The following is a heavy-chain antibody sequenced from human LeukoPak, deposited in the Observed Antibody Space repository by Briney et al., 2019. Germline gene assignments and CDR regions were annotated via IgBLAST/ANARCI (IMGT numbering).Heavy chain of an antibody. Sequence: SVKVSCKASGGTFSSYAISWVRQAPGQGLEWMGGIIPIFGTANYAQKFQGRVTITADESTSTAYMELSSLRSEDTAVYYCARDLAEEPYYFDYWGQGTLVTVSS. CDR2: IIPIFGTA. CDR1: GGTFSSYA. D-gene: IGHD1-14*01. V-gene: IGHV1-69*01. CDR3: ARDLAEEPYYFDY. J-gene: IGHJ4*02.